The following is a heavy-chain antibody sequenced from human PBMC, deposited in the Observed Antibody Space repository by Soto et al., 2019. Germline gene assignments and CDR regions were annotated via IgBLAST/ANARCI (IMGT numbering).Heavy chain of an antibody. J-gene: IGHJ4*02. D-gene: IGHD3-9*01. Sequence: QPGGSLRLSCAASGFSFAGYAVAWVRQAPGKGLEWVSTVSVGGGSTYYADSVKGRFTISRDNSGNTVYLQMNSLNAGDTALYYCAKTESFNGYYNAFDSWGQGTRVTVSS. CDR1: GFSFAGYA. CDR3: AKTESFNGYYNAFDS. CDR2: VSVGGGST. V-gene: IGHV3-23*01.